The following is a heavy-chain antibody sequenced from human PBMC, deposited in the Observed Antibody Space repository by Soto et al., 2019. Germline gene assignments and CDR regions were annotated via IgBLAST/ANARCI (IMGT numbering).Heavy chain of an antibody. D-gene: IGHD1-1*01. CDR1: GFSFSTYS. Sequence: EVQLVESGGGLVMPGGSLRLSCIASGFSFSTYSMNWVRQAPGKGLEWVSSIRRSGDYTYYADSLKGRFTISRDNAKNSLSLQMISLRAEDTAVYYCARSTSLVGMDVWVQGTTVTVSS. CDR2: IRRSGDYT. V-gene: IGHV3-21*01. J-gene: IGHJ6*02. CDR3: ARSTSLVGMDV.